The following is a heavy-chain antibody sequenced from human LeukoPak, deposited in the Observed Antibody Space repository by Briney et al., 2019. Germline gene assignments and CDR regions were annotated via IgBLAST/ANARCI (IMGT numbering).Heavy chain of an antibody. D-gene: IGHD6-19*01. J-gene: IGHJ5*02. Sequence: ASVKVSCKVSGYTLTELSMHWVRQAPGKGLEWMGGFYPEDGETIYAQKFQGRVTMTEHASTDTAYMELSRLRSEDTAVYYCATKERSSGLTPPFDPWGQGTLVTVSS. CDR3: ATKERSSGLTPPFDP. V-gene: IGHV1-24*01. CDR1: GYTLTELS. CDR2: FYPEDGET.